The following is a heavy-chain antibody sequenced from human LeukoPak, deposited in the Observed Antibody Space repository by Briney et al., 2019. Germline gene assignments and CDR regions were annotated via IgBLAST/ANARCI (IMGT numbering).Heavy chain of an antibody. J-gene: IGHJ6*03. CDR3: AKAAPDLYYYYYYMDV. CDR1: GFTFDAYD. D-gene: IGHD6-6*01. V-gene: IGHV3-9*01. Sequence: RSGGSLRLSCAASGFTFDAYDMHWVRQAPGKGLECVSGISWNSGSIGYADSVKGRFTISRDNAKNSLYLQMNSLRAEDTALYYCAKAAPDLYYYYYYMDVWGKGTTVTVSS. CDR2: ISWNSGSI.